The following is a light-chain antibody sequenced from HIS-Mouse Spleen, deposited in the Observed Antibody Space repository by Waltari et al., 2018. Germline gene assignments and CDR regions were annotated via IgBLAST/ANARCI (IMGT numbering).Light chain of an antibody. CDR1: SPNTGSNY. Sequence: QSVLTQPPSASGTPGQRVTISCSGSSPNTGSNYVYWYQQLPGPAPKLLISRNNQRPSGVPDRFSGSKSGTSASLAISGLRSEDEADYYCAAWDDSLSGPVFGGGTKLTVL. CDR3: AAWDDSLSGPV. J-gene: IGLJ3*02. V-gene: IGLV1-47*01. CDR2: RNN.